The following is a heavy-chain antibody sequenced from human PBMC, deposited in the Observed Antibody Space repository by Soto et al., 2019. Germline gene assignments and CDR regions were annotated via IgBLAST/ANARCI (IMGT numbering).Heavy chain of an antibody. CDR2: IFHSGST. CDR3: TRGDFWSGSDY. D-gene: IGHD3-3*01. V-gene: IGHV4-4*02. Sequence: SETLSLTCDVSGDSISDNYWWTWVRQFPGEGLQWIGEIFHSGSTNYNPPLKNRVNISVDKSNNRFSLMLSSVTAAVTAVYYCTRGDFWSGSDYWGQGIQVTVSS. J-gene: IGHJ4*02. CDR1: GDSISDNYW.